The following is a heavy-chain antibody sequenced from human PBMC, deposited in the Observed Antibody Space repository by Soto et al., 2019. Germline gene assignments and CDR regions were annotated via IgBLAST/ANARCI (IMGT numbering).Heavy chain of an antibody. V-gene: IGHV1-46*03. D-gene: IGHD3-16*01. CDR1: GCTFTSYY. CDR3: ARVGFMITFWGVTPYAFYI. CDR2: INPSGGST. Sequence: GASVKVSCKASGCTFTSYYMHWVRQAPGQGLEWMGIINPSGGSTSYAQKFQGRVTMTRDTSTSTVYMELSSLRSEDTAVYYFARVGFMITFWGVTPYAFYIWGQGSMVTVSS. J-gene: IGHJ3*02.